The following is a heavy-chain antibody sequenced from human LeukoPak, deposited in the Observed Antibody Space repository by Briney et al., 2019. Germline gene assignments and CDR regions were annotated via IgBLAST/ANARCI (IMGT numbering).Heavy chain of an antibody. V-gene: IGHV1-69*13. CDR3: ARISDSSGSDAFDI. CDR1: GGTFSSYA. D-gene: IGHD3-22*01. CDR2: IIPIFGTA. Sequence: SVKVSCKASGGTFSSYAISWVRQAPGQGLEWMGGIIPIFGTANYAQKFQGRVTITADESTSTAYMELSRLRSDDTAVYYCARISDSSGSDAFDIWGQGTMVTVSS. J-gene: IGHJ3*02.